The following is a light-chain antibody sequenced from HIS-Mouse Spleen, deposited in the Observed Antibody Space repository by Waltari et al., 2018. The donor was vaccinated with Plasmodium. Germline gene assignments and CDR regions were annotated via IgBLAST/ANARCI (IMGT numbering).Light chain of an antibody. V-gene: IGLV1-51*01. CDR2: DNN. Sequence: QSVLTQPPSVSAAPGQKVTISCSGSSSNIGNNYVSWYQQLPGTAPKLLIYDNNKRPSGIPDRFSGSKSGTSATLGITGLQTVDEADYYCGTWDSSLSAYYVFGTGTKVTVL. J-gene: IGLJ1*01. CDR1: SSNIGNNY. CDR3: GTWDSSLSAYYV.